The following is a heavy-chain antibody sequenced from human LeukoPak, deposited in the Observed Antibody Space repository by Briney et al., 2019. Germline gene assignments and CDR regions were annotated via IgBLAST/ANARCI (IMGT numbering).Heavy chain of an antibody. J-gene: IGHJ6*03. CDR2: MNPNSGNT. V-gene: IGHV1-8*03. D-gene: IGHD5-24*01. CDR1: GGTFSSYA. CDR3: ARSRDGSPEYMDV. Sequence: ASVKVSCKASGGTFSSYAINWVRQATGQGLEWMGWMNPNSGNTGYVQKFQGRVTITRNTSASTAYMELSSLRSEDTAVYYCARSRDGSPEYMDVWGKGTTVSVSS.